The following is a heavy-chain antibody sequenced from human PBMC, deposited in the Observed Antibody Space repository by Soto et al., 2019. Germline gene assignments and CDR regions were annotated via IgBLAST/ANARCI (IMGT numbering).Heavy chain of an antibody. CDR2: VSGSGGNT. CDR3: AKDRYSSTWPDDAFEI. D-gene: IGHD6-13*01. V-gene: IGHV3-23*01. CDR1: GFTFSSYA. Sequence: PGGSLRLSCAASGFTFSSYAMNWVRQAPGKGLEWVSAVSGSGGNTYYADSVKGRFTISRDKSKNTLWLQMSSLRAEDTAVYYCAKDRYSSTWPDDAFEIWGQGTMVTVSS. J-gene: IGHJ3*02.